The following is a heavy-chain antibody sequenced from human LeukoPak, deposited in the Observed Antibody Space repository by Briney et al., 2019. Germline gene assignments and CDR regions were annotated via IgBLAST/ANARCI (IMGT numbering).Heavy chain of an antibody. Sequence: ASVKVSCKASGYTFTSYAMNWVRQAPGQGLEWMGWINTNTGNPTYAQGFTGRFVFSLDTSVSTAYLQISSLKAEDTAVYYCARDRRLTTALKAPSDAFDIWGQGTMVTVSS. CDR2: INTNTGNP. J-gene: IGHJ3*02. D-gene: IGHD1-1*01. CDR3: ARDRRLTTALKAPSDAFDI. V-gene: IGHV7-4-1*02. CDR1: GYTFTSYA.